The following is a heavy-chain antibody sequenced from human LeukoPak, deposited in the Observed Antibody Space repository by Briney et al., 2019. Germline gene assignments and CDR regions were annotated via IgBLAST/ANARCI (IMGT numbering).Heavy chain of an antibody. J-gene: IGHJ5*02. V-gene: IGHV3-23*01. CDR1: GFTFSSYA. Sequence: GGSLRLSCAASGFTFSSYAMSWVRQAPGKGLEWVSAISGSGGSTYYADSVKGRFTISRDNSKNTLYLQMNSLRAEDTAVYYCTTFPGIVVVVAATPGWFDPWGQGTLVTVSS. CDR2: ISGSGGST. CDR3: TTFPGIVVVVAATPGWFDP. D-gene: IGHD2-15*01.